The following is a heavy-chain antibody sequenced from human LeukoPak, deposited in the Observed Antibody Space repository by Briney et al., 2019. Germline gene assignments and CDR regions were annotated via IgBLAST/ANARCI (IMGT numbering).Heavy chain of an antibody. CDR2: IYYSGIT. CDR1: GGSISSHY. V-gene: IGHV4-59*11. CDR3: TRTNYGDYNWFDP. Sequence: SETLSLTCTVSGGSISSHYWSWIRQFPGKGLEWIGSIYYSGITSYNPSLKSRVTLSVHTSKNQFSLRLSSVAAADTAIYYCTRTNYGDYNWFDPWGQGTLVTVSS. D-gene: IGHD4-17*01. J-gene: IGHJ5*02.